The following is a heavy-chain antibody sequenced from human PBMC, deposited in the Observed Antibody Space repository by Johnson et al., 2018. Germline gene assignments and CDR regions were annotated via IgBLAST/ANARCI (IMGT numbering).Heavy chain of an antibody. CDR2: ILYYDGSYQ. CDR3: ARVGYTAYGEAYAVEI. D-gene: IGHD5-12*01. CDR1: GFAFTNYA. Sequence: QRQLVQAGGGVVQPGRSLRLSCAASGFAFTNYAFHWVRQPPGKGLEWVGVILYYDGSYQYYADSVKGRFTISRDNSKNTLFLEMNTLRAEETAMYFCARVGYTAYGEAYAVEILRQGTMVTVSS. V-gene: IGHV3-30-3*01. J-gene: IGHJ3*02.